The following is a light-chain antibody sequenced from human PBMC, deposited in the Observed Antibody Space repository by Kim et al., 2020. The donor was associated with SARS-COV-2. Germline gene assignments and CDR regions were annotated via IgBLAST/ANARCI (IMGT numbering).Light chain of an antibody. V-gene: IGKV3-11*01. CDR3: QHRGDWPPIT. J-gene: IGKJ5*01. CDR1: QSVVTR. CDR2: DAS. Sequence: EIVLTQSPATLSLSPGERATLSCRASQSVVTRLVWYQHKPGQAPRPLIYDASSRAPGIPARFTGSGSGTDFTLTISSLEPEDFALYYCQHRGDWPPITFGQGTRLEIK.